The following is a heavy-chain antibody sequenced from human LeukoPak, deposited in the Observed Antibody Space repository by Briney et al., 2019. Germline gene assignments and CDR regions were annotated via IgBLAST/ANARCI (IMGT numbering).Heavy chain of an antibody. V-gene: IGHV3-21*04. CDR3: AKVIAAASPGLDY. CDR2: ISSSSSYI. D-gene: IGHD6-25*01. CDR1: GFTFSSYS. J-gene: IGHJ4*02. Sequence: PGGSLRLSCAASGFTFSSYSMNWVRQAPGKGLEWVSSISSSSSYIYYADSVKGRFTISRDNAKNTLYLQMNSLRAEDTAVYYCAKVIAAASPGLDYWGQGTLVTVSS.